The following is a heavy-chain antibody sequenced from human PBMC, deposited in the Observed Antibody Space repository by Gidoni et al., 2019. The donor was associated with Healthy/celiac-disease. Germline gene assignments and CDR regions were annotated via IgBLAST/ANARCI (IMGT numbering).Heavy chain of an antibody. V-gene: IGHV4-31*03. J-gene: IGHJ4*02. CDR3: ASGIAAAGTFGGIFDY. CDR1: GGSISSGGYY. CDR2: IYYSGST. Sequence: QVQLQESGPGLVKPSQTMSLTCTVSGGSISSGGYYWSWIRQHPGKGLEWIGYIYYSGSTYYNPSLTSRVTISVDTSKNQFSLKLSSVTAADTAVYYCASGIAAAGTFGGIFDYWGQGTLVTVSS. D-gene: IGHD6-13*01.